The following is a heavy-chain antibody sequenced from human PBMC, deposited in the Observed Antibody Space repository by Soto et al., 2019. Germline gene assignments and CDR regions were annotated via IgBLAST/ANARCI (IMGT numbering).Heavy chain of an antibody. J-gene: IGHJ4*02. Sequence: GGSLRLSCAASGFTFSGDAMSWVRQAPGKGLEWVSAISGSGGSTYYADSVKGRFTISRDNSKNTLYLQMNSLRAEDTAVYYCAKDAGNWHYVYFDYWGPGPLVTLSS. D-gene: IGHD1-7*01. CDR2: ISGSGGST. V-gene: IGHV3-23*01. CDR3: AKDAGNWHYVYFDY. CDR1: GFTFSGDA.